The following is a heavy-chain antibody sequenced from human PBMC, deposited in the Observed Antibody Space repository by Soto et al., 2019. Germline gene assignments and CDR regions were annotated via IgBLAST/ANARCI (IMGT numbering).Heavy chain of an antibody. J-gene: IGHJ6*02. CDR2: ISVSSGST. Sequence: PGGSLRLSCAASGFTFSNYAMIWVRQAPGKGLEWVSAISVSSGSTDYADSVKGRSTISRDNAKSTLYLQINSLRAEDTAVYYCAKDSSLGSILVAWRGYYYFGMDVWGQGTTVTVSS. CDR1: GFTFSNYA. CDR3: AKDSSLGSILVAWRGYYYFGMDV. V-gene: IGHV3-23*01. D-gene: IGHD3-22*01.